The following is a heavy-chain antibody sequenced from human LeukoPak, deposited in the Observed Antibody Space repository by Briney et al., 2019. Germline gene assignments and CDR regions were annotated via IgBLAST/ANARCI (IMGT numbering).Heavy chain of an antibody. CDR1: GFTFSSYG. CDR2: IWYDGSNK. J-gene: IGHJ3*02. CDR3: AKDEYYDFWSGYYSDAFDI. D-gene: IGHD3-3*01. Sequence: PGRSLRLSCAASGFTFSSYGMHWVRPAPGKGLEWVAVIWYDGSNKYYADSVKGRFTISRDNSKNTLYLKMNSLRAEDTTVYYCAKDEYYDFWSGYYSDAFDIWGQGTMVTVSS. V-gene: IGHV3-33*06.